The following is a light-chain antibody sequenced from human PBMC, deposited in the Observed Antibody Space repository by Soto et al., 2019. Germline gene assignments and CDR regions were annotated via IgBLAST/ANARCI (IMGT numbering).Light chain of an antibody. CDR3: QQFYNYPRT. CDR1: QDIGTY. CDR2: DES. V-gene: IGKV1-8*01. Sequence: MRMTHCPSSFSSSTGYRVSITCRATQDIGTYLSWYQQIPGKAPKLLIYDESTLQTGVPSRFSGSGSGTDFTITISYLQSEDFGTYYCQQFYNYPRTFGQGPKVDI. J-gene: IGKJ1*01.